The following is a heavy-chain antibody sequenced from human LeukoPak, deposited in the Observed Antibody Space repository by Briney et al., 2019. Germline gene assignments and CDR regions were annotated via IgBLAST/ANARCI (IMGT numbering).Heavy chain of an antibody. Sequence: ASVKVSCKASGYTFTSYCISWVRPAPGRGLEWMGWISAYNGNTNYAQKLQGRVTMTTDTSTSTAYMELRSLRSDDTAVYYCAKDSKIVGATFRSYHYMDVWGKGTTVTVSS. CDR3: AKDSKIVGATFRSYHYMDV. J-gene: IGHJ6*03. V-gene: IGHV1-18*01. CDR1: GYTFTSYC. D-gene: IGHD1-26*01. CDR2: ISAYNGNT.